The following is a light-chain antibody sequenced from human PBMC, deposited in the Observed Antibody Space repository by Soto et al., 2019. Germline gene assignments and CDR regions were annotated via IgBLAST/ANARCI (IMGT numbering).Light chain of an antibody. Sequence: EIVLTQSPGTLSLSPGERATLSCRASRSISSNLAWYQQKLGQAPRLLIYAASTRATGIPARFSGSGSGTEFTLTISSLQSEDFVVYYCQQYNNWPRTFGQGTKVDIK. CDR3: QQYNNWPRT. CDR2: AAS. V-gene: IGKV3-15*01. CDR1: RSISSN. J-gene: IGKJ1*01.